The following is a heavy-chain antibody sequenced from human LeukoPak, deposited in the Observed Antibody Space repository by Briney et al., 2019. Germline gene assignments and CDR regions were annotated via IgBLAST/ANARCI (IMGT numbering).Heavy chain of an antibody. CDR1: GFIFSNYA. CDR3: AKTLYDSSDY. D-gene: IGHD3-22*01. CDR2: ISGSGGST. Sequence: GGSLRLSCAASGFIFSNYAMSWVRQAPGKGLECVSAISGSGGSTYYADSVKGRFTISRDNSKNTLYLQMNSLRAEDTAVYYCAKTLYDSSDYWGQGTLVTVSS. J-gene: IGHJ4*02. V-gene: IGHV3-23*01.